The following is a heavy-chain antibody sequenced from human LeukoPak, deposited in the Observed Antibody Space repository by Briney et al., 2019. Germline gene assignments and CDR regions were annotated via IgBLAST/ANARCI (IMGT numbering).Heavy chain of an antibody. CDR3: AKGPTFAFDI. Sequence: PGGSLRLSCAASGFTFSSYAMHWVRQAPGKGLEWVAVISYDGSNKFYADSVKGRFTFSRDNSKNTLYLQMNSLRAEDTAVYYCAKGPTFAFDIWGQGTMVTVSS. V-gene: IGHV3-30*04. CDR1: GFTFSSYA. CDR2: ISYDGSNK. J-gene: IGHJ3*02.